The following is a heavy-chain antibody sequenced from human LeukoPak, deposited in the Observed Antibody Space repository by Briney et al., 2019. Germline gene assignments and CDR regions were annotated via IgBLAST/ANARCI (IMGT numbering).Heavy chain of an antibody. CDR1: GGTFSSYA. Sequence: SVKVSCKASGGTFSSYAISWVRQAPGQGLEWMGGIIPIFGTANYAQKFQGRVTITADESTSTAYMELSSLRSEDTAVYYCAREQTYYYDSSGYCYWGQGTLVTVSS. CDR2: IIPIFGTA. D-gene: IGHD3-22*01. V-gene: IGHV1-69*13. CDR3: AREQTYYYDSSGYCY. J-gene: IGHJ4*02.